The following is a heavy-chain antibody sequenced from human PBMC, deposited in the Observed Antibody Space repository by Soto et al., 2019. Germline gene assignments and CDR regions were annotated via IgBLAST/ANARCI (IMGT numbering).Heavy chain of an antibody. V-gene: IGHV3-30-3*01. CDR3: ARGGPTYYYYGMDV. Sequence: QVQLVESGGGVVQPGRSLRLSCAPSGFTFSSYAMHWVRQAPGKGLAWVAVISYDGSNKYYADSVKGRFTISRDNSKNALYLQMNSLRVEDTAVYYCARGGPTYYYYGMDVWGQGTTVTVSS. CDR2: ISYDGSNK. CDR1: GFTFSSYA. D-gene: IGHD2-21*01. J-gene: IGHJ6*02.